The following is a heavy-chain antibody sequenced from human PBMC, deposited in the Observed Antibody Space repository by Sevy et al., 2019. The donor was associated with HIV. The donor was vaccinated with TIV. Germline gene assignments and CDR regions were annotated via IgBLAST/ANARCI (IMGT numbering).Heavy chain of an antibody. D-gene: IGHD3-22*01. CDR1: GFTFSSYA. CDR2: ISYDGSNK. CDR3: ARAYYDSSGCFPTGYFDY. V-gene: IGHV3-30-3*01. Sequence: GGSLRLSCTASGFTFSSYAMHWVRQAPGKGLEWVAVISYDGSNKYYADSVKGRFTISRDNSKNTLYLQMNSLRAEDTAVYYCARAYYDSSGCFPTGYFDYWGQGTLVTVSS. J-gene: IGHJ4*02.